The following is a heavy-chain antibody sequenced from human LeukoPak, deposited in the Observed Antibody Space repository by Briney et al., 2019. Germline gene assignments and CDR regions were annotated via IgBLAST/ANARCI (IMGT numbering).Heavy chain of an antibody. J-gene: IGHJ4*02. CDR2: ISAYNGNT. CDR3: ARERVTSRWLAPLIDY. CDR1: GCTFTSYG. V-gene: IGHV1-18*04. Sequence: ASVKVSCKASGCTFTSYGINWVRPAPGQGLEWMGWISAYNGNTNYAQKLQGRVTMTTDTSTSTAYMELRSLRSDDTAVYYCARERVTSRWLAPLIDYWGQGTRVTVSS. D-gene: IGHD5-24*01.